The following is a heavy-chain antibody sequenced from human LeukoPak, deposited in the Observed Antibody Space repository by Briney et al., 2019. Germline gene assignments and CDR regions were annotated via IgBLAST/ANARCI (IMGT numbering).Heavy chain of an antibody. Sequence: SETLSLTCTVSGGSISSSSYYWGWIRQPPGKGLEWIGSIYYSGSTYYNPSLKSRVTISVDTSKNQFSLKLSSVTAADTAVYYCASPRSTSWGWFDPWGQGTLVTVSS. D-gene: IGHD2-2*01. CDR1: GGSISSSSYY. CDR2: IYYSGST. V-gene: IGHV4-39*01. J-gene: IGHJ5*02. CDR3: ASPRSTSWGWFDP.